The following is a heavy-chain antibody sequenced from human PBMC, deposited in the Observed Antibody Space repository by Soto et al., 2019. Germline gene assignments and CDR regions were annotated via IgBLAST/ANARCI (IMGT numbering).Heavy chain of an antibody. J-gene: IGHJ5*02. CDR2: IIPIFGTA. CDR1: GGTFSSYA. D-gene: IGHD6-6*01. Sequence: ASVKVSCKASGGTFSSYAISWVRQAPGQGLEWMGGIIPIFGTANYAQKFQGRVTITADESTSTAYMELSSLRSEDTAVYYCARDSSSYYNWFDPWGQGTLVTVSS. V-gene: IGHV1-69*13. CDR3: ARDSSSYYNWFDP.